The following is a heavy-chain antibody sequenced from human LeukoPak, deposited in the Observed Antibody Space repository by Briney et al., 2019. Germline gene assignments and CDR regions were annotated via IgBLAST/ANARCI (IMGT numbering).Heavy chain of an antibody. CDR3: ARDLSPYYYMDV. Sequence: GGSLRLSCAASGFTFSSYSMNWVRQAPGKGLEWVSSISSSSSYIYYADSVKGRFTISRDNAKNSLCLQMNSLRAEDTAVYYCARDLSPYYYMDVWGKGTTVTVSS. CDR2: ISSSSSYI. J-gene: IGHJ6*03. CDR1: GFTFSSYS. V-gene: IGHV3-21*01.